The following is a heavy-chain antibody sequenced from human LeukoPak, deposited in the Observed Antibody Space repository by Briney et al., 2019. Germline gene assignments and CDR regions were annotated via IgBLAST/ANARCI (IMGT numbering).Heavy chain of an antibody. CDR1: GFTFSNAY. J-gene: IGHJ4*02. Sequence: GGCLRLSCAASGFTFSNAYMNWVRQAPGKGLEWVGRIKPKTDGETTEYAAPVKGRFSISRDDSKNMLYLQMNSLKTEDTAVYYCITPLPYSAQGGQGTLVTVSS. V-gene: IGHV3-15*07. D-gene: IGHD2-21*01. CDR3: ITPLPYSAQ. CDR2: IKPKTDGETT.